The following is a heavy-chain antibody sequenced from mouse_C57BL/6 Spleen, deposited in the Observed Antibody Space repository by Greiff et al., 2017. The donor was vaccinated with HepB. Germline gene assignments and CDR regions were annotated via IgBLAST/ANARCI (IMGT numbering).Heavy chain of an antibody. Sequence: VQLQQSGPELVKPGASVKISCKASGYTFTDYYMNWVKQSHGKSLEWIGDINPNNGGTSYNQKFKGKATLTVDKSSSTAYMELRSLTSEDSAVYYCAREEVVVAPFDYWGQGTTLTVSS. CDR2: INPNNGGT. D-gene: IGHD1-1*01. V-gene: IGHV1-26*01. CDR1: GYTFTDYY. CDR3: AREEVVVAPFDY. J-gene: IGHJ2*01.